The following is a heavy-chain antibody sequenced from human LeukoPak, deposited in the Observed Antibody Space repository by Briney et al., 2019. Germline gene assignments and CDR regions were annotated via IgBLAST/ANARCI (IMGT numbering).Heavy chain of an antibody. V-gene: IGHV3-53*01. CDR3: AKGYNYPYEY. J-gene: IGHJ4*02. Sequence: AGGSLRLSCAASGFTVSSSYMSWVRQAPGKGLEWVSLIYSGGSTYYAASVKGRFTISRDNSKNTLYLQMNSLRPEDTAVYYCAKGYNYPYEYWGQGTLVTVSS. CDR1: GFTVSSSY. CDR2: IYSGGST. D-gene: IGHD5-18*01.